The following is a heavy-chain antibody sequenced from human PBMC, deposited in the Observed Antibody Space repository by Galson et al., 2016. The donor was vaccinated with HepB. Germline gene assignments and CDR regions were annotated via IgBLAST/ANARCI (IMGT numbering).Heavy chain of an antibody. CDR1: GFTFSSYG. CDR2: IWYDGRNQ. J-gene: IGHJ4*02. V-gene: IGHV3-33*01. CDR3: ARDETVAGTLMMNS. D-gene: IGHD6-19*01. Sequence: SLRLSCVASGFTFSSYGMHWVRQAPGKGLEWVAVIWYDGRNQYYADSVKGRFVISRDNSRDPLYLQMSSLRAEDTAVYYCARDETVAGTLMMNSWGQGTLVTVSS.